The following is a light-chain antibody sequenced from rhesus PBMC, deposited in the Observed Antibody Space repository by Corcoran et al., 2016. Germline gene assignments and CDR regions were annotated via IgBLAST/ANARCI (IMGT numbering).Light chain of an antibody. CDR3: RQYSSRPLT. V-gene: IGKV1-22*01. CDR2: KAS. CDR1: QGISSW. Sequence: DIQMTQSPSSMSASVGDTVTISCRASQGISSWLAWYQQKPGKAPKLLFYKASNLQNGVPSRSRGSGSVTDCNLTISSLQSEDFATYYCRQYSSRPLTFGRGTKVELK. J-gene: IGKJ4*01.